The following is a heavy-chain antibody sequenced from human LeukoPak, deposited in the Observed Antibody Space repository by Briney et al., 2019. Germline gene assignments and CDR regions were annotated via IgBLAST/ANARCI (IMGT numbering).Heavy chain of an antibody. CDR3: ARDSEYSSSLGY. CDR1: GGSISSSSYY. D-gene: IGHD6-6*01. J-gene: IGHJ4*02. Sequence: KPSETLSLTCTVSGGSISSSSYYWGWIRQPPGKGLEWIGSIYYSGSTYYNPSLKSRVTISVDTSKNQFSLKLSSVTAADTAVYYCARDSEYSSSLGYWGQGTLVTVSS. V-gene: IGHV4-39*07. CDR2: IYYSGST.